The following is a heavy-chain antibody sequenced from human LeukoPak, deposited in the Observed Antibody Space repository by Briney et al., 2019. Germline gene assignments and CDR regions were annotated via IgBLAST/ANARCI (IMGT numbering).Heavy chain of an antibody. CDR2: ISSSGSTI. CDR3: ARPHDYTYYYYYYMDV. D-gene: IGHD4-11*01. V-gene: IGHV3-11*04. Sequence: GGSLRPSCAASGFTFSDYYMSWIRQAPGKGLEWVSYISSSGSTIYYADSVKGRFTISRDNAKNSLYLQMNSLRAEDTAVYYCARPHDYTYYYYYYMDVWGKGTTVTVSS. J-gene: IGHJ6*03. CDR1: GFTFSDYY.